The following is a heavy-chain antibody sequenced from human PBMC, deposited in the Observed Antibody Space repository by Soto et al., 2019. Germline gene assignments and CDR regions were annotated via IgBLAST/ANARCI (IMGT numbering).Heavy chain of an antibody. D-gene: IGHD3-16*02. V-gene: IGHV1-18*01. J-gene: IGHJ6*02. CDR2: INTHNGNT. CDR3: ARDRYLSAHYGMDV. CDR1: GYTLTSYG. Sequence: ASVKVSCKASGYTLTSYGISWVRQAPGQGLEWMGWINTHNGNTNYAQMLQGRVTMTTDTSTSTAYMELRSLRSDDTAVYYCARDRYLSAHYGMDVWGQGTTVTVSS.